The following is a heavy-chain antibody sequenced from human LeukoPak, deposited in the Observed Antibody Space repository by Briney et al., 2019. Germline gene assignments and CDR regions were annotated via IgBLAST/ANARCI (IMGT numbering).Heavy chain of an antibody. D-gene: IGHD1-26*01. CDR3: ARGYRDSFLNY. J-gene: IGHJ4*02. CDR2: IWYDGSNK. CDR1: GFTFSSYG. Sequence: PGRSLRLSCAASGFTFSSYGMHWVRQAPGKGLEWVAVIWYDGSNKYYAGSVKGRFTISRDNSKNTLYLQMNSLRAEDTAVYYCARGYRDSFLNYWGQGTLVTVSS. V-gene: IGHV3-33*01.